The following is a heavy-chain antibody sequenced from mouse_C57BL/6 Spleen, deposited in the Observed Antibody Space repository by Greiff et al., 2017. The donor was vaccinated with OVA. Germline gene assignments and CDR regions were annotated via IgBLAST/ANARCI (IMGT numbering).Heavy chain of an antibody. V-gene: IGHV1-61*01. CDR3: AGRDYDVGFDY. CDR2: IYPSDSET. D-gene: IGHD2-4*01. CDR1: GYTFTSYW. Sequence: VQLQQSGAELVRPGSSVKLSCKASGYTFTSYWMDWVKQRPGQGLEWIGNIYPSDSETHYNQKFKDKATLTVDKSSSTAYMQLSSLTSEDSAVYYCAGRDYDVGFDYWGQGTTLTVSS. J-gene: IGHJ2*01.